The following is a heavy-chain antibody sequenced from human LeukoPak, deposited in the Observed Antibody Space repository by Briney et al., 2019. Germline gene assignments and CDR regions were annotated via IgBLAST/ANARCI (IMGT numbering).Heavy chain of an antibody. Sequence: GGSLRLSCAASGFTFNNYWMSWVRQAPGKGLEWVAHIKQDGSEKYYVDSVKGRFTISRDNAKNSLFLQLNSLRAEDTAVYYCARSRIDYWGQGTLVTVSS. D-gene: IGHD1-14*01. V-gene: IGHV3-7*01. CDR2: IKQDGSEK. CDR3: ARSRIDY. CDR1: GFTFNNYW. J-gene: IGHJ4*02.